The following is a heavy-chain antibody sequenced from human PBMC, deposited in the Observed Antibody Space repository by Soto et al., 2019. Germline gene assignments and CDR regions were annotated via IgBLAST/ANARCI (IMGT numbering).Heavy chain of an antibody. D-gene: IGHD3-9*01. CDR1: GFTFSSYG. J-gene: IGHJ3*02. V-gene: IGHV3-33*01. CDR3: ARDRNPKSDERSDGILTGYYNRYPTDAFDI. Sequence: GGSLRLSCAASGFTFSSYGMHWVRQAPGKGLEWVAVIWYDGSNKYYADSVKGRFTISRDNSKNTLYLQMNSLRAEDTAVYYCARDRNPKSDERSDGILTGYYNRYPTDAFDIWGQGTMVTASS. CDR2: IWYDGSNK.